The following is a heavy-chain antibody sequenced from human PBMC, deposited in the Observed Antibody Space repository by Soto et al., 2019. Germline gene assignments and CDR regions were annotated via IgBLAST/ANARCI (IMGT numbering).Heavy chain of an antibody. Sequence: PSQPLSLTCAISGDSVSSNSAAWNWIRQSPSRGLEWLGRTYYRSKWYNDYAVSVKSRITINPDTSKNQFSLQLNSVTPEDTAVYYCARETEVGATLRYYGMDVWGQGTTVTVS. CDR2: TYYRSKWYN. V-gene: IGHV6-1*01. CDR1: GDSVSSNSAA. D-gene: IGHD1-26*01. CDR3: ARETEVGATLRYYGMDV. J-gene: IGHJ6*02.